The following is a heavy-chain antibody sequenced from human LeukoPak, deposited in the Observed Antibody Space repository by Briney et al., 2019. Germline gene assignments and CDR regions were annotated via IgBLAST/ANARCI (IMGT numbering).Heavy chain of an antibody. D-gene: IGHD6-19*01. CDR2: IYYSGTT. CDR3: ARAGAAPTFDY. CDR1: GGSVSSGSSY. J-gene: IGHJ4*02. V-gene: IGHV4-61*01. Sequence: SETLSLTCTVSGGSVSSGSSYWSWIRQPPGEGLEWIGYIYYSGTTNYNASLKSRVTISVDRSKNQFSLKLSSVTAADTAVYYCARAGAAPTFDYWGQGTLVTVSS.